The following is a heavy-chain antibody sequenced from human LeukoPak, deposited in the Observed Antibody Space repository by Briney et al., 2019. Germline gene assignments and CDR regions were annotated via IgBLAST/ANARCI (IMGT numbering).Heavy chain of an antibody. CDR1: GDSISSNY. Sequence: PSETLSLTCSVSGDSISSNYWSWIRQPPGKGLEWIGYFYYSGSSKYNSSLKSRVTIFADTSKNQFSLRLSSLSAADTAVYYCARARGSSSAVDYWGQGTLVTVSS. CDR2: FYYSGSS. V-gene: IGHV4-59*08. J-gene: IGHJ4*02. CDR3: ARARGSSSAVDY. D-gene: IGHD6-6*01.